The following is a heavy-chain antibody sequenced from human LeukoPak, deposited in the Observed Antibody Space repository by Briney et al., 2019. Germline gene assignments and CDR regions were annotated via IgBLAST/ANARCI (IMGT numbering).Heavy chain of an antibody. D-gene: IGHD3-3*01. CDR2: IYYSGST. CDR1: GGSISSGGYY. CDR3: ARRGPLEWLLLHYYYYGMDV. J-gene: IGHJ6*02. Sequence: SETLSLTCTVSGGSISSGGYYWSWIRQHPGKGLEWIGYIYYSGSTYYNPSLKSRVTISVDTSKNQFSLKLSSVTAADTAVYYCARRGPLEWLLLHYYYYGMDVWGQGTTVTVSS. V-gene: IGHV4-31*03.